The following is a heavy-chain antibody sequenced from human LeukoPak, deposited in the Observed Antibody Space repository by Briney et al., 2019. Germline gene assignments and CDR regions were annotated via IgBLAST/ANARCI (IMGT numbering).Heavy chain of an antibody. J-gene: IGHJ4*02. CDR3: ARGPRGDCSGGSCPGDS. CDR2: IYSGGST. V-gene: IGHV3-53*01. Sequence: GGSLRLSCAASGFTVSSNYMSWVRQAPGKGLEWVSVIYSGGSTYYADSVKGRFTISRDNSKNTLYVQIKSVRADDTAIYYCARGPRGDCSGGSCPGDSWGQGTLVTVSS. D-gene: IGHD2-15*01. CDR1: GFTVSSNY.